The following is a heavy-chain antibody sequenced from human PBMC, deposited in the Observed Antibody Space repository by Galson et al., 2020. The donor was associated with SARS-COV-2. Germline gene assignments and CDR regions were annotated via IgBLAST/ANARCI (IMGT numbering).Heavy chain of an antibody. Sequence: ASVKVSCKASGYTFTGYYMHWVRQAPGQGLEWMGWINPNSGGTNYAPQFQGRVTMTRDTSISTAYMELSRLRSDDTAVYYCARALIYGSITSVGGHDGMDVWGQWTTVTVSS. CDR2: INPNSGGT. CDR1: GYTFTGYY. D-gene: IGHD3-3*01. CDR3: ARALIYGSITSVGGHDGMDV. V-gene: IGHV1-2*02. J-gene: IGHJ6*02.